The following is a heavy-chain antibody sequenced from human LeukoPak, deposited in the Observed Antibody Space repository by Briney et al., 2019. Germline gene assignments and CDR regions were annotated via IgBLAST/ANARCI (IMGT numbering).Heavy chain of an antibody. J-gene: IGHJ3*02. CDR1: GYIFTNYW. CDR3: ARHQYSGTYYNAFDI. CDR2: IYPTDSDT. D-gene: IGHD1-26*01. V-gene: IGHV5-51*01. Sequence: GESLKISCRASGYIFTNYWIGWVRQMPGKGLEWMGIIYPTDSDTRYSPSFQGQVTISVDRSITTAYLQWSSLKASDTAMYYCARHQYSGTYYNAFDIWGQGTLVTVSS.